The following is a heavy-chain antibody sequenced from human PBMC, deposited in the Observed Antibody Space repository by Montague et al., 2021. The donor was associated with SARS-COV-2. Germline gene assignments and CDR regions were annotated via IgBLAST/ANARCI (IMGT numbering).Heavy chain of an antibody. D-gene: IGHD1-26*01. V-gene: IGHV4-61*02. J-gene: IGHJ4*02. CDR2: IRTTGHT. CDR3: ARFGSGTLEFDL. CDR1: GPSISTGIYY. Sequence: TLSLTCTVSGPSISTGIYYWSWIRQPAGKGLEWIGRIRTTGHTDYNISLESRVFMSVDTSTNQFSLSLTSVTAADTAVYFCARFGSGTLEFDLWGQGTLVTVSS.